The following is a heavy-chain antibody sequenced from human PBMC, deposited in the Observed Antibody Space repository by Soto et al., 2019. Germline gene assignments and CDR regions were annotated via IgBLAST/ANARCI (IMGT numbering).Heavy chain of an antibody. Sequence: SETLSLTCTVPGGSIRSYYWSWIRQPPGKGLEWIGYFYDSGSTNYNPSFKSRVTISVDTSKNQFSLKLSSVTAADTAVYYCAGTYRSRFDYWGQGTLVTVSS. CDR3: AGTYRSRFDY. CDR2: FYDSGST. D-gene: IGHD1-1*01. J-gene: IGHJ4*02. CDR1: GGSIRSYY. V-gene: IGHV4-4*09.